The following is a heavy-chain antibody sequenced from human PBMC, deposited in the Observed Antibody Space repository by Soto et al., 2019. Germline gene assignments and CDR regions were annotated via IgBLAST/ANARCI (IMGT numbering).Heavy chain of an antibody. CDR1: GFTFSSYW. CDR3: ARGLWEFVSDY. V-gene: IGHV3-74*01. J-gene: IGHJ4*02. CDR2: IYSDGSRA. D-gene: IGHD3-16*01. Sequence: PGGSLRLSCAASGFTFSSYWMHWVRQAPGKGLMWVSHIYSDGSRAYYADPVKGRFTISRDNAKNTLYLQMNSLRAEDTAVYYCARGLWEFVSDYWGQGTLVTVSS.